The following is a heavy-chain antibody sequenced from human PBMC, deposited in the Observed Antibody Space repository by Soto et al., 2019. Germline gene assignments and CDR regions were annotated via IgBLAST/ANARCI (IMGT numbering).Heavy chain of an antibody. D-gene: IGHD6-6*01. V-gene: IGHV1-69*06. CDR2: IIPIFGTA. CDR3: ASRAARPVGMDV. J-gene: IGHJ6*02. CDR1: GGTFSSYA. Sequence: QVQLVQSGAEVKKPGSSVKVSCKASGGTFSSYATSWVRQAPGQGLEWMGGIIPIFGTANYAQKFQGRVTITADKSTSTAYMELSRLRSEDTAVYYCASRAARPVGMDVWGQGTTVTVSS.